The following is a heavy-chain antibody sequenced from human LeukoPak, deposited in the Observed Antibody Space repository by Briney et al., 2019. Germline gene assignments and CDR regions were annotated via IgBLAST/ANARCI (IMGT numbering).Heavy chain of an antibody. D-gene: IGHD7-27*01. CDR3: ARDNWGEDY. V-gene: IGHV3-9*01. J-gene: IGHJ4*02. CDR1: GFTFDDYA. CDR2: VSWNSGSI. Sequence: GRSLRLSCAASGFTFDDYAMHWVRQAPGKGLEWVSGVSWNSGSIGYADSVKGRFTISRDNAKNSLYLQMNSLRAEDTAVYYCARDNWGEDYWGQGTLVTVSS.